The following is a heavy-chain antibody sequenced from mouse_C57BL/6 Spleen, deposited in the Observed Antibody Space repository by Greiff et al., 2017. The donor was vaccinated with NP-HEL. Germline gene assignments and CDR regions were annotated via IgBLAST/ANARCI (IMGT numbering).Heavy chain of an antibody. V-gene: IGHV1-15*01. D-gene: IGHD1-1*01. J-gene: IGHJ2*01. CDR1: GYTFTDYE. CDR3: TSYYYGSSYYFDY. Sequence: QVQLKESGAELVRPGASVTLSCKASGYTFTDYEMHWVKQTPVHGLEWIGAIDPETGGTAYNQKFKGKAILTADKSSSTAYMELRSLTSEDSAVYYCTSYYYGSSYYFDYWGQGTTLTVSS. CDR2: IDPETGGT.